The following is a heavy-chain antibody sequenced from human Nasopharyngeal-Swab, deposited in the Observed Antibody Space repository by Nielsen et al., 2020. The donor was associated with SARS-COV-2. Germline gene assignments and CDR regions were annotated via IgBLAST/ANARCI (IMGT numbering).Heavy chain of an antibody. D-gene: IGHD6-6*01. CDR2: IYHSGST. CDR3: ASPGGSPWFPGVDYYYYYGMDV. J-gene: IGHJ6*02. Sequence: SETLSLTCAVSGGSISSSNWWSWVRQPPGKGLEWIGEIYHSGSTNYNPSLKSRVTISVDTSKNQFSLKLSSVTAADTAVYYCASPGGSPWFPGVDYYYYYGMDVWGQGTTVTVSS. CDR1: GGSISSSNW. V-gene: IGHV4-4*02.